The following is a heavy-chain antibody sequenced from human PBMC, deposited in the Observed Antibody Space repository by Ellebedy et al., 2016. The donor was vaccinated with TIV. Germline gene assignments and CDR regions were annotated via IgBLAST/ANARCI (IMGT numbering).Heavy chain of an antibody. Sequence: MPSETLSLTCTVSGGSISSGDYYWSWIRQPPGKGLEWIGYIYYSGSTYYNPSLKSRVTLSVDTSKNQFSLKLSSLTAADTAVYYCARGLGYCSGGSCYIDAFDIWGQGTMVTVSS. CDR1: GGSISSGDYY. CDR2: IYYSGST. J-gene: IGHJ3*02. V-gene: IGHV4-30-4*01. D-gene: IGHD2-15*01. CDR3: ARGLGYCSGGSCYIDAFDI.